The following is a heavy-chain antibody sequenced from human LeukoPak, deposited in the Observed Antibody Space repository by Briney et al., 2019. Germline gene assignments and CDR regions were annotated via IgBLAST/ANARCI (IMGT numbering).Heavy chain of an antibody. CDR1: GFTFSTYD. J-gene: IGHJ4*02. Sequence: GGSLRLSCAASGFTFSTYDMHWVRHATGKGLEWVSAISSTGNTYYPGSVRGRFTISRENAKNSLYLQMNSLRAGDTAAYYCSRGSKDTTTWSPDYWGQGTLVTVSS. CDR2: ISSTGNT. CDR3: SRGSKDTTTWSPDY. D-gene: IGHD2-15*01. V-gene: IGHV3-13*01.